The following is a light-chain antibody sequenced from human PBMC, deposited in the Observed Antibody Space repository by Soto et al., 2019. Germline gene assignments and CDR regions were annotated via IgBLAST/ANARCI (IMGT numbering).Light chain of an antibody. CDR1: SSDVGYYDY. V-gene: IGLV2-8*01. Sequence: SVLTQPPSASGFPGQSVTISCTGTSSDVGYYDYVSWYQQHPGKAPKLVIYEVTKRPSGVPDRVSASKSGNTASLTVSGLRAEDEADYYCSSYAGSSTYVFGTGTKVTVL. CDR2: EVT. J-gene: IGLJ1*01. CDR3: SSYAGSSTYV.